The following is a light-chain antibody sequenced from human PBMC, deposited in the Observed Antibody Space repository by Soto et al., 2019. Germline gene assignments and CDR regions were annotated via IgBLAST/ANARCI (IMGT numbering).Light chain of an antibody. J-gene: IGKJ1*01. V-gene: IGKV1-5*03. CDR2: KAS. Sequence: DIQMTQSPSTLAGSVGYLVTITCRASQTISSWLAWYQQKPGKAPKLLIYKASTLKSGVPSRFSGSGSGTEFTLTISSLQSEDFAVYYCQQYNDWPRTFGQGTKVDI. CDR3: QQYNDWPRT. CDR1: QTISSW.